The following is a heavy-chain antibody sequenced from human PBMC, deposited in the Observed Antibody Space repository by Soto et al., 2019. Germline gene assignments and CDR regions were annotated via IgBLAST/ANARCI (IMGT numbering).Heavy chain of an antibody. V-gene: IGHV3-30-3*01. CDR2: VSFDGSNE. CDR1: GFTVSNND. J-gene: IGHJ3*02. CDR3: ARAQYSTSWLYAFDI. D-gene: IGHD6-13*01. Sequence: PGGSLRLSCVAAGFTVSNNDMHWVRQTTGKGLEWVAVVSFDGSNEYYADSVKGRLTISRDNSKDTLYLRMNSLSAEDTAMYFCARAQYSTSWLYAFDIWGQGTMVTVSS.